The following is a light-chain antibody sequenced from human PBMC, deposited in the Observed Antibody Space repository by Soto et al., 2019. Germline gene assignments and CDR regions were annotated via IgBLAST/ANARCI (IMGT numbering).Light chain of an antibody. CDR3: QHYGITLP. CDR2: DVS. Sequence: EIVLTQSPGTLSLSPGERATLSCRASQSLSNTFLAWYQQKPGQAPRLLIYDVSSRVPGIPDRFSGSGSGTDFTLTIRRLEPEDFAVYYCQHYGITLPFGGGTRVEIK. J-gene: IGKJ4*01. V-gene: IGKV3-20*01. CDR1: QSLSNTF.